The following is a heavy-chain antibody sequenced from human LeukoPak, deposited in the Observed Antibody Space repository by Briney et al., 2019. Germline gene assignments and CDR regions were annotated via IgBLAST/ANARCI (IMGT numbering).Heavy chain of an antibody. CDR3: AGDLISGSGSLGY. V-gene: IGHV3-30*02. J-gene: IGHJ4*02. CDR2: IRYDGSNK. CDR1: GFTFSSYG. Sequence: GGSLRLSCAASGFTFSSYGMHWVRQAPGKGLEWVAFIRYDGSNKYYADSVKGRFTISRDNAKTTLYLQMNSLRDEDTAVYYCAGDLISGSGSLGYWGQGTLVTVSS. D-gene: IGHD3-10*01.